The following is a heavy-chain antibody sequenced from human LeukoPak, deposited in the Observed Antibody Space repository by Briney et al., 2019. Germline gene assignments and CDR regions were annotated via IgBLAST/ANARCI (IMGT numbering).Heavy chain of an antibody. CDR3: ARFGYCSSTSCENYYYMDV. Sequence: SETLSLTCAVYGGSFSGYYWSWIRQPPGKGLEGIGEINHSGSTNYNPSLKSRVTISVDTSKNQFSLKLSSVTAADTAVYYCARFGYCSSTSCENYYYMDVWGKGTTVTVSS. CDR2: INHSGST. J-gene: IGHJ6*03. V-gene: IGHV4-34*01. CDR1: GGSFSGYY. D-gene: IGHD2-2*01.